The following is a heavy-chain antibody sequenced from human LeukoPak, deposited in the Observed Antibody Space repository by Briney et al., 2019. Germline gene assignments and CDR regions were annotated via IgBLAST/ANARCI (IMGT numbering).Heavy chain of an antibody. CDR2: IYYSGST. CDR3: ARGRCVGYCSGGRQLKYNWFDP. J-gene: IGHJ5*02. Sequence: SETLSFTCTVSGGSISSSGYYWGWIRQPPGKGLEWIGSIYYSGSTYYNPSLKSRVTISVDTSKNQFSLKLSSVTAADTAVYYCARGRCVGYCSGGRQLKYNWFDPWGQGTLVTVSS. CDR1: GGSISSSGYY. D-gene: IGHD2-15*01. V-gene: IGHV4-39*07.